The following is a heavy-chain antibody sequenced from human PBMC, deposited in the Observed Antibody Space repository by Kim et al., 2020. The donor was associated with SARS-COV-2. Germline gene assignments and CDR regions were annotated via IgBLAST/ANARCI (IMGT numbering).Heavy chain of an antibody. CDR3: ARDRQQRVRIPPAYYYYYGMDV. D-gene: IGHD6-13*01. J-gene: IGHJ6*02. Sequence: GGSLRLSCAASGFTFSSYSMNWVRQAQGKGLEGVSSISSSSSYIYYADSVKVRFTISRDNAKNSLDLKMNSLRAEDTAVDYWARDRQQRVRIPPAYYYYYGMDVWGQGTTVTVSS. V-gene: IGHV3-21*01. CDR1: GFTFSSYS. CDR2: ISSSSSYI.